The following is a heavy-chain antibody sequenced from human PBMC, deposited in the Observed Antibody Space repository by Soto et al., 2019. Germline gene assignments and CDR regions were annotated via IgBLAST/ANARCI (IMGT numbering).Heavy chain of an antibody. V-gene: IGHV2-5*02. J-gene: IGHJ4*02. D-gene: IGHD6-19*01. CDR2: IYWDGDR. CDR1: GFSFNTRGVG. Sequence: QITLKESGPTLMKPTQTLALTCTFSGFSFNTRGVGVAWIRQPPGKNLEWLAVIYWDGDRRYSPSLTDRLSITKDMSTKQVVLTLSNVDPVDTGTYYCAHLVPGPLSFAYWGQGALVTVSS. CDR3: AHLVPGPLSFAY.